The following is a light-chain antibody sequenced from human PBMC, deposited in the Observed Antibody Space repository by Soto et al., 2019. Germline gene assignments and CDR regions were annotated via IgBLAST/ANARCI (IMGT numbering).Light chain of an antibody. CDR3: SSYTISSPHVV. V-gene: IGLV2-14*01. Sequence: QSALTQPASVSGSPGQSITISCTGTSSEVDGYNYVSWYQRHPGKAPKLMIYDVSNRPSGVSNRFSGSKSGNTASLTISGLQAEDEADYYCSSYTISSPHVVFGGGTKLTVL. CDR1: SSEVDGYNY. CDR2: DVS. J-gene: IGLJ2*01.